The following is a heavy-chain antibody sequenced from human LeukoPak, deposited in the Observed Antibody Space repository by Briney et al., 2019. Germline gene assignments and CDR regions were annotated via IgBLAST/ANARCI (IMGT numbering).Heavy chain of an antibody. D-gene: IGHD1-26*01. V-gene: IGHV3-74*01. J-gene: IGHJ5*02. CDR2: INPAGSST. CDR1: GFAFSSDW. CDR3: ARGVRGSYGTDL. Sequence: GGSLRLSCAASGFAFSSDWMHWVRQAPGQGLVWVSRINPAGSSTNYADSVKGRFTISRDNAMNTLYLHLNSLRAEDTAVYYCARGVRGSYGTDLWGQGTLVTVSS.